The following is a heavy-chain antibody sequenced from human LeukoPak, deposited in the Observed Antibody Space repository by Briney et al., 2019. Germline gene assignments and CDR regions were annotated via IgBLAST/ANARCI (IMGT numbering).Heavy chain of an antibody. CDR1: GYTFTSYY. D-gene: IGHD6-6*01. Sequence: ASVKVSCKASGYTFTSYYMHWVRQAPGQGLEWMGIINPSGGGTSYAQKFQGRVTMTRDTSTSTVYMDLSSLRSEDTAVYYCARDRFIAARRGGFDYWGQGTLVTVSS. CDR2: INPSGGGT. J-gene: IGHJ4*02. CDR3: ARDRFIAARRGGFDY. V-gene: IGHV1-46*01.